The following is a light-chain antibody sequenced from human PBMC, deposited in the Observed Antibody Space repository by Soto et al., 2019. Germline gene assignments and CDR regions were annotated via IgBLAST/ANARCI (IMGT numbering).Light chain of an antibody. CDR1: SSNIGAGYD. Sequence: QAVVTQPPSVSGAPGQRVTISCTGSSSNIGAGYDVHWYQQLPGTAPKLLIYGNSNRPSGVPDRFSGSKSGTSASLAITGXXXXXXXXYYCQSYDSSLSGVVFGGGTKLT. CDR2: GNS. CDR3: QSYDSSLSGVV. V-gene: IGLV1-40*01. J-gene: IGLJ2*01.